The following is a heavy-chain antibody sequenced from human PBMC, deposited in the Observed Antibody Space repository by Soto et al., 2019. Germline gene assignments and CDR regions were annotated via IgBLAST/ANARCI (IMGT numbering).Heavy chain of an antibody. CDR1: GFTFSSYG. Sequence: PGGSLRLSCAASGFTFSSYGMHWVRQAPGKGLEWVAVIWYDGSNKYYADSVKGRFTISRDNSKNTLYLQMNSLRAEDTAVYYCARGEQQRPGIAAAGYYYYYGMDVWGQGTTVTVSS. J-gene: IGHJ6*02. D-gene: IGHD6-13*01. CDR3: ARGEQQRPGIAAAGYYYYYGMDV. CDR2: IWYDGSNK. V-gene: IGHV3-33*01.